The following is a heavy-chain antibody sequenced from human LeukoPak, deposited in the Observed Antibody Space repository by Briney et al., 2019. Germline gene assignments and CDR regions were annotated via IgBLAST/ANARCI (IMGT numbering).Heavy chain of an antibody. CDR2: ISVDGSTT. CDR1: GFSFSTYW. D-gene: IGHD3-22*01. V-gene: IGHV3-74*01. CDR3: SSNASQARTDTRVYWQGS. J-gene: IGHJ4*02. Sequence: GGSLRLSCAASGFSFSTYWMQWVGQVPGKGLVWVSRISVDGSTTDYADSVQGRFTISRDNAKNTLYLQMNSLRADDTAIYYCSSNASQARTDTRVYWQGSRGQGTLVTVSS.